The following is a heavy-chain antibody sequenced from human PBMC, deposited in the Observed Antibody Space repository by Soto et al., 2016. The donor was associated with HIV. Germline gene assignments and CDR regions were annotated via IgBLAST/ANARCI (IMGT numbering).Heavy chain of an antibody. V-gene: IGHV1-69*10. J-gene: IGHJ4*02. D-gene: IGHD2-2*01. CDR2: VIPTLGIR. Sequence: QVQLVQSGAEVKKPGSSVKVSCKASGGTFSTYGTSWVRQAPGQGLEWMGGVIPTLGIRHHAQKFQDRLTIISGRSTNTVYMELSGLTSEDTATYFCARVRYCSSISCFSRMDYWGQGTQVTVSS. CDR3: ARVRYCSSISCFSRMDY. CDR1: GGTFSTYG.